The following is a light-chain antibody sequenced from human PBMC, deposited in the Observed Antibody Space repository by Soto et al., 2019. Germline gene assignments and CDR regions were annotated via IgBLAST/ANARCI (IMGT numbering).Light chain of an antibody. V-gene: IGKV3-15*01. J-gene: IGKJ2*01. CDR3: QQYTNWPYT. CDR1: QSVGSN. CDR2: GAS. Sequence: EIGMTQSPATLSVSPGERASLSCRARQSVGSNLAWYQQKAGQAPRLLICGASTRATGIPSRFSGSGSGTEFTLTISSLQSEDFAVYSCQQYTNWPYTFGQGTKLEIK.